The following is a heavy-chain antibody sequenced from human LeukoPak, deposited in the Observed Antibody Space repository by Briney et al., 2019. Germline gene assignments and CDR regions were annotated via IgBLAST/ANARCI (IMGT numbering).Heavy chain of an antibody. CDR2: INPSGGST. V-gene: IGHV1-46*01. J-gene: IGHJ5*02. Sequence: ASVKVSCKASGYTFTSYYMHWVRQAPGQGLEWMGIINPSGGSTSYAQKFQSRVTMTRDTSTSTVYMELSSLRSEDTAVYYCARDSLVVVAATFWFGPWGQGTLVTVSS. D-gene: IGHD2-15*01. CDR1: GYTFTSYY. CDR3: ARDSLVVVAATFWFGP.